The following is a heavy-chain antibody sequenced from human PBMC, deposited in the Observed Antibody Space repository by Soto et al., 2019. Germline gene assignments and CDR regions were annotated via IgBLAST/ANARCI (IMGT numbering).Heavy chain of an antibody. CDR2: IWYDGSNK. CDR3: ARGMTTVTDDAFDI. V-gene: IGHV3-33*01. Sequence: VQLVESGGGVVQPGRSLRLSCAASGFTFSSYGMHWVRQAPGKGLEWVAVIWYDGSNKYYADSVKGRFTISRDNSKNTLYLQMNSLRAEDTAVYYCARGMTTVTDDAFDIWGQGTMVTVSS. J-gene: IGHJ3*02. D-gene: IGHD4-17*01. CDR1: GFTFSSYG.